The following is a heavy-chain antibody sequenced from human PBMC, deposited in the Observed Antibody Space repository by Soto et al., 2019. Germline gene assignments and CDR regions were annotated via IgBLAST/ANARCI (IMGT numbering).Heavy chain of an antibody. CDR3: AIYCSSVSCYDEI. V-gene: IGHV1-2*02. Sequence: ASVKVSCKASGYTFLGYYVHWVRQAPGQGLEWMGWINPNSGSTNYAQKFQRRVTMTKDTSISTTYMDLSRLRSDDTAVYYCAIYCSSVSCYDEIWGQGTMVTVSS. D-gene: IGHD2-15*01. CDR2: INPNSGST. J-gene: IGHJ3*02. CDR1: GYTFLGYY.